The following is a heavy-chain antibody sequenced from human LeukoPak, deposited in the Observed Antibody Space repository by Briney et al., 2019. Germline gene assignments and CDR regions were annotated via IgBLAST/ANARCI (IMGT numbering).Heavy chain of an antibody. J-gene: IGHJ4*02. CDR2: ISYDGSNK. V-gene: IGHV3-30*18. D-gene: IGHD2-15*01. CDR3: AKLLAGCSGGSCDFDY. CDR1: GFTFSSYG. Sequence: GGSLRLSCAASGFTFSSYGMHWVRQAPGKGLEWVAVISYDGSNKYYADSVKGRFTISRDNSKNTLYLQMNSLRAEDTAVYYCAKLLAGCSGGSCDFDYWGQGTLVTVSS.